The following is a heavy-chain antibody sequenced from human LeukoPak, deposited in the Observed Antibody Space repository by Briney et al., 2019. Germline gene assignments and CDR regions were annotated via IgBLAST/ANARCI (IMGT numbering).Heavy chain of an antibody. CDR3: AGYNIPYTFEF. D-gene: IGHD1-14*01. CDR2: ILHSGDT. Sequence: SGTLSPTCAVSGGSISRSNWWSWVRQPPGKGLEWIGDILHSGDTNYNASLRSRLTISLDKSRNQFSLQLSSVTAADTAVYYCAGYNIPYTFEFWGPGTVVTVSS. J-gene: IGHJ4*02. V-gene: IGHV4-4*02. CDR1: GGSISRSNW.